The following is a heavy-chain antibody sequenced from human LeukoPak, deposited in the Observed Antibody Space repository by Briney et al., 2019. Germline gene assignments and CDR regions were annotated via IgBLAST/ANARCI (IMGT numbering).Heavy chain of an antibody. D-gene: IGHD6-13*01. V-gene: IGHV3-21*01. Sequence: GGSLRLSCAASGFTFSNFAMTWVRQAPGKGLEWVSSIVGGSSTYYADSLKGRFTISRDNAKNSLYLQMNSLRAEDTAVYYCARIGAGSSRDYWGQGTLVTFPS. CDR2: IVGGSST. CDR1: GFTFSNFA. CDR3: ARIGAGSSRDY. J-gene: IGHJ4*02.